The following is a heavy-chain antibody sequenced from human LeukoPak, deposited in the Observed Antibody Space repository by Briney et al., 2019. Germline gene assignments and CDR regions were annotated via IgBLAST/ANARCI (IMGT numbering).Heavy chain of an antibody. V-gene: IGHV4-59*08. J-gene: IGHJ5*02. CDR3: ARHVSKVISNWFDP. CDR2: IYYSGST. D-gene: IGHD3-16*02. Sequence: SETLPLTCTVSGGSISSYYWSWIRQPPGKGLEWIGYIYYSGSTNYNPSLKSRVTISVDTSKNQFSLKLSSVTAADTAVYYCARHVSKVISNWFDPWGQGTLVTVSS. CDR1: GGSISSYY.